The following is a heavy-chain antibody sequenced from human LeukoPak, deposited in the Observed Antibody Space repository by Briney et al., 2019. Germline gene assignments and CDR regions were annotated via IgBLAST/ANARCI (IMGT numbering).Heavy chain of an antibody. Sequence: SETLSLTCTVSGGSISSGGYYWSWIRQHPGKGLEWIGYIYYSGSTYYNPSLKSRVTISVDTSKSQFSLKLSSVTAADTAVYYCAREPSGSYYNVNYYYGMDVWGQGTTVTVSS. J-gene: IGHJ6*02. D-gene: IGHD3-10*01. V-gene: IGHV4-31*03. CDR2: IYYSGST. CDR1: GGSISSGGYY. CDR3: AREPSGSYYNVNYYYGMDV.